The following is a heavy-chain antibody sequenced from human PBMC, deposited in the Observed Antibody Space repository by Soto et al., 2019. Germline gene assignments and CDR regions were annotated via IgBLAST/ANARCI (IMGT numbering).Heavy chain of an antibody. J-gene: IGHJ4*02. CDR2: ISYDGSNK. Sequence: PGGSLRLYCATVGFHFSSYGMEWESQASTKGLEWVAVISYDGSNKYYADSVKGRFTISRDNSKNTLYLQMNSLRAEDTAVYYCAKVIAARQSSFDYWGQGTLVTVSS. CDR3: AKVIAARQSSFDY. D-gene: IGHD6-6*01. V-gene: IGHV3-30*18. CDR1: GFHFSSYG.